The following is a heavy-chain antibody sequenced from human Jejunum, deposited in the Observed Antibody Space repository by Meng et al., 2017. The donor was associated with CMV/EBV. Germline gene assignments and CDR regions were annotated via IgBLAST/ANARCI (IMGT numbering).Heavy chain of an antibody. D-gene: IGHD2-2*01. V-gene: IGHV3-30*02. CDR1: YG. J-gene: IGHJ4*02. CDR2: IQFDGNNK. CDR3: AKDWGRYCRGISCYRSYFDY. Sequence: YGIHWVRQAPGKGLEWLTFIQFDGNNKYYVDSVKGRFTISRDNSKNTVSLQMNSLRAEDTAVYYCAKDWGRYCRGISCYRSYFDYWGQGTLVTVSS.